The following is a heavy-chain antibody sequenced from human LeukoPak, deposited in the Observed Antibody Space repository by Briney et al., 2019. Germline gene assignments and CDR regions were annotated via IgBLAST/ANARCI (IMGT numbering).Heavy chain of an antibody. CDR2: ISGGGEST. D-gene: IGHD6-19*01. CDR3: AKGKYSSGGVPDY. V-gene: IGHV3-23*01. J-gene: IGHJ4*02. Sequence: PGGSLRLSCVAPEFTFSSHAMNWVRQAPGKGLEWVSSISGGGESTYYADSVKGWFTVSRDNSKNTLYLQINSLRGEDTAVYYCAKGKYSSGGVPDYWGQGTLVTVSS. CDR1: EFTFSSHA.